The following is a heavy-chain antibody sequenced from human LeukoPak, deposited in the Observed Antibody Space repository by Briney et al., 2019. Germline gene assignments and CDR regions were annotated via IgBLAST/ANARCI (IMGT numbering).Heavy chain of an antibody. Sequence: EPSETLSLTCTVSGGSFSSSSYYWAWIRRPPGKGLEWIGSFYYDGSTYYNPSLKSRVTVSVDTSKNQFSLRLTSVSAADTAFYYCVRRAHVDMPVWGQGTLVNVSS. V-gene: IGHV4-39*01. CDR3: VRRAHVDMPV. D-gene: IGHD2-2*01. J-gene: IGHJ3*01. CDR2: FYYDGST. CDR1: GGSFSSSSYY.